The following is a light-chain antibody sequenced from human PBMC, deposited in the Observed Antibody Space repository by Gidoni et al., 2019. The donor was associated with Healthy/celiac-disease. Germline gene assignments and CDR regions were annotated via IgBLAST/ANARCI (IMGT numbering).Light chain of an antibody. CDR1: QSVLYSSNNKNY. CDR2: WAS. CDR3: QQYYSTPWT. Sequence: DIVMTQSPDSLAVSLGERATINCKSSQSVLYSSNNKNYLAWYQQKPGQPPKLLIYWASTRESGVPDRFSGSGSGTDFTLTISSLQAEDVAVYYCQQYYSTPWTFXQXTEVEIK. J-gene: IGKJ1*01. V-gene: IGKV4-1*01.